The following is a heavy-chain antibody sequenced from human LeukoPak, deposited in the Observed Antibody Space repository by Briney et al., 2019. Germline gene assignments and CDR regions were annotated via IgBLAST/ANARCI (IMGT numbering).Heavy chain of an antibody. Sequence: PGGSLRLSCAASGFTFSSYAMHRVRQAPGKGLEWVAVISYDGSNKYYADSVKGRFTISRDNSKNTLYLQMNSLRAEDTAVYYCARDALRYFDYWGQGTLVTVSS. CDR3: ARDALRYFDY. V-gene: IGHV3-30-3*01. D-gene: IGHD2-15*01. CDR1: GFTFSSYA. CDR2: ISYDGSNK. J-gene: IGHJ4*02.